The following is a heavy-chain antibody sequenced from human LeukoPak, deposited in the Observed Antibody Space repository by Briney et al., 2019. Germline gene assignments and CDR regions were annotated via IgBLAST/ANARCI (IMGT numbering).Heavy chain of an antibody. J-gene: IGHJ4*02. CDR1: GFTFSSYW. CDR3: AKGARENWNYFDY. D-gene: IGHD1-1*01. CDR2: INSDGSST. V-gene: IGHV3-74*01. Sequence: QAGGSLRLSCAASGFTFSSYWMHWVRQAPGKGLVWVSRINSDGSSTSYADSVKGRFTISRDNAKNTLYLQMNSLRAEDTAVYYCAKGARENWNYFDYWGQGTLVTVSS.